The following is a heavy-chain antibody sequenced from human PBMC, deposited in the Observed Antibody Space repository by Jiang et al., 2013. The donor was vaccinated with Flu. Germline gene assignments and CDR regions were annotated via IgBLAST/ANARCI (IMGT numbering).Heavy chain of an antibody. CDR1: GGSISSYY. Sequence: GLVKPSETLSLTCTVSGGSISSYYWSWIRQPPGKGLEWIGYIYYSGSTNYNPSLKSRVTISVDTSKNQFSLKLSSVTAADTAVYYCARAWYSSSSNFDYWGQGTLVTVSS. CDR3: ARAWYSSSSNFDY. D-gene: IGHD6-6*01. CDR2: IYYSGST. J-gene: IGHJ4*02. V-gene: IGHV4-59*01.